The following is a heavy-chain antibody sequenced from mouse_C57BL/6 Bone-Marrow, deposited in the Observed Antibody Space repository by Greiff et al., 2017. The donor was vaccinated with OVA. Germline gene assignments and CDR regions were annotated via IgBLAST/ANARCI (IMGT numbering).Heavy chain of an antibody. J-gene: IGHJ2*01. CDR3: TKTANWSYYFDY. Sequence: DVQLVESGEGLVKPGGSLKLSCAASGFTFSSYAMSWVRQTPEKRLEWVAYISSGGDYIYYADTVKGRFTISRDNARNTLYLQMSSLKSEDTAMYYCTKTANWSYYFDYWGQGTTLTVSS. D-gene: IGHD4-1*01. CDR2: ISSGGDYI. V-gene: IGHV5-9-1*02. CDR1: GFTFSSYA.